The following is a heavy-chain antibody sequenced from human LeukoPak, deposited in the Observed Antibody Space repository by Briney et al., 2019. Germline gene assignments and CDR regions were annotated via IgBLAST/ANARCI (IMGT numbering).Heavy chain of an antibody. CDR1: GGSISSYY. D-gene: IGHD5-24*01. CDR2: IYTSGST. J-gene: IGHJ4*02. CDR3: ARHAEMATSPFNY. Sequence: PETLSLTCTVSGGSISSYYWSWIRQPPGKGLEWIGYIYTSGSTNYNPSLKSRVTISVDTSKNQFSLKLSSVTAADTAVYYCARHAEMATSPFNYWGQGTLVTVSS. V-gene: IGHV4-4*09.